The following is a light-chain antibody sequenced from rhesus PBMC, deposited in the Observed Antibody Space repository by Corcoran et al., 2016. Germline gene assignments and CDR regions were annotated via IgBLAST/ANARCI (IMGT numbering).Light chain of an antibody. CDR1: QSVGSY. V-gene: IGKV3-40*01. CDR2: SAY. J-gene: IGKJ4*01. Sequence: EIVMTQSPATLSLSPGETATLPCRASQSVGSYLAWYQQKPGQAPKLLVHSAYIRATVNPDRFSGCGSRTDFTLTIRSLEPEDVGVYHCQQYADLLTFGGGTKVEIK. CDR3: QQYADLLT.